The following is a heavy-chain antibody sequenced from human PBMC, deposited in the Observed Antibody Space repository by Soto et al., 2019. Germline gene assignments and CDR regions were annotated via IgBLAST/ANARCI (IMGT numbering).Heavy chain of an antibody. CDR1: GGSVNNDAYS. CDR3: ARDLLDIVGATQPADY. V-gene: IGHV4-31*11. CDR2: ISSSGRA. Sequence: PSETLSLTCAVSGGSVNNDAYSRTLIRQHPGKVPECIGHISSSGRASYSPSLKRRVAISLDTSISISYLERSRLGADDTAVYYCARDLLDIVGATQPADYWGQGTLVTVSS. D-gene: IGHD1-26*01. J-gene: IGHJ4*02.